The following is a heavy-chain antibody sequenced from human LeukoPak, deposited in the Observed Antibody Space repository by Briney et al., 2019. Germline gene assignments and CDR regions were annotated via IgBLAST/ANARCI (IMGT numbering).Heavy chain of an antibody. CDR1: GYTFTGYY. J-gene: IGHJ4*02. CDR2: INPNSGGT. Sequence: ASVKVSCKASGYTFTGYYMHWVRQAPGQGLEWMGRINPNSGGTNYAQKFQGRVTMTRDTSISTAYMELSRLRSDDTAVYYCARVAITFGGVIGIPDYWDQGTLVTVSS. D-gene: IGHD3-16*02. CDR3: ARVAITFGGVIGIPDY. V-gene: IGHV1-2*06.